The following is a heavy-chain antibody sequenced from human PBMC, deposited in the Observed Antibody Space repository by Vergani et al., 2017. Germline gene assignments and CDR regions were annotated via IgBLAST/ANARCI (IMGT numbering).Heavy chain of an antibody. CDR1: GGTFSSYA. CDR3: ARSSGVPVTTKNYYDYMDV. Sequence: QVQLVQSGAEVKKPGSSVKVSCKASGGTFSSYAFSWVRQAPGQGLEWMGGIIPIFGTANYAQKFQGRVTLTADESTSTAYMELSSLRSEDTAVYYCARSSGVPVTTKNYYDYMDVWGNGTTVTVSS. D-gene: IGHD4-17*01. J-gene: IGHJ6*03. CDR2: IIPIFGTA. V-gene: IGHV1-69*01.